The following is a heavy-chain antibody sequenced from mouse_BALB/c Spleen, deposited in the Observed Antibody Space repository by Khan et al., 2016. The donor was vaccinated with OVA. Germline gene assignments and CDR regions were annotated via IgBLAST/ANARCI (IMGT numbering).Heavy chain of an antibody. J-gene: IGHJ4*01. V-gene: IGHV2-6-1*01. Sequence: VELVESGPGLVAPSQSLSITRTISGFSLTNYGVHWVRQPPGKGLEWLVVIWSDGSTTYNSDLKSRLTISKDNSKSQVFLKMNSLQTDDTAMYFCARQPYYHYNIMDYWGQGTSVTVSS. CDR3: ARQPYYHYNIMDY. CDR1: GFSLTNYG. D-gene: IGHD2-10*01. CDR2: IWSDGST.